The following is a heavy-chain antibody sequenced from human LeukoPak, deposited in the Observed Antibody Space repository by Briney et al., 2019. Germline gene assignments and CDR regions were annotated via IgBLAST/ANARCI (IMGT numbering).Heavy chain of an antibody. Sequence: PGGSLRLSCAASGFTFSNCAMSWVRQAPGKGLEWVSGISAFGGSTYYADSVKGRFTISRDSSKSTLYVQMNSLRAEDTAVYYCAKDRGSSDYGISVRGRNCFDPWGQGTLVTVSS. D-gene: IGHD5-12*01. V-gene: IGHV3-23*01. CDR3: AKDRGSSDYGISVRGRNCFDP. CDR1: GFTFSNCA. J-gene: IGHJ5*02. CDR2: ISAFGGST.